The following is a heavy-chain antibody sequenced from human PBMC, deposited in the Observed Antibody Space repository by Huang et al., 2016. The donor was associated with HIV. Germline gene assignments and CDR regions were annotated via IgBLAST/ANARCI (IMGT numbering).Heavy chain of an antibody. D-gene: IGHD6-13*01. J-gene: IGHJ5*02. CDR1: GGAFSSFD. Sequence: QVQLVQSGAEVKQPGSSVKVSCKSSGGAFSSFDINWVRQAPGQGLEWMGKIIPVFGTPKYAQQVQGRVTITADESTSTAYMELTSLRFDDTAVYFCARGGRVWPAATGPWAFDPWGQGTLVTVSS. V-gene: IGHV1-69*13. CDR2: IIPVFGTP. CDR3: ARGGRVWPAATGPWAFDP.